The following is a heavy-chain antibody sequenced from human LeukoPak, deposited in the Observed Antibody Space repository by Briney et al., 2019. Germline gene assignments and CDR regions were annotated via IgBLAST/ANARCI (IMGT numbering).Heavy chain of an antibody. Sequence: PGGSLRLSCAASGFTFSSYAMSWVRQAPGKGLEWVSATSGSGGTTYYADPVKGRFTISRDNSKNTLYLQMNSLRAEDTAVYYCAKDPHIVVVTAIIDYWGQGTLVTVSS. J-gene: IGHJ4*02. CDR3: AKDPHIVVVTAIIDY. CDR2: TSGSGGTT. CDR1: GFTFSSYA. V-gene: IGHV3-23*01. D-gene: IGHD2-21*02.